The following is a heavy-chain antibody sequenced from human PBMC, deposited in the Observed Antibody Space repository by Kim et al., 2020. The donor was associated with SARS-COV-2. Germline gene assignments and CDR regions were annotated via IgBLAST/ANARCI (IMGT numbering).Heavy chain of an antibody. CDR1: GFSLRRSGVG. CDR2: VFWDDDK. V-gene: IGHV2-5*02. J-gene: IGHJ4*02. CDR3: AHTAGGNCYLSNCPVPHYFDH. Sequence: SGPTLVNPTQTLTLTCTFSGFSLRRSGVGVGWIRQPPGKALEWLALVFWDDDKRHSPSLKSRLTITKDTSKNQVVLTMTNMDPVDTATYYCAHTAGGNCYLSNCPVPHYFDHWGQGILVTVSS. D-gene: IGHD2-15*01.